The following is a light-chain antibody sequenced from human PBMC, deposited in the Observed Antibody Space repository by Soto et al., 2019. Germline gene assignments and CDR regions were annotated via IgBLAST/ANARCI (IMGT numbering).Light chain of an antibody. Sequence: QSALTQPRSVSGSPGQSVTISCTGTSSDVGGYNYVSWYQQHPGKAPKLMIYDVSKRPSGVPDRFSGSKSGNTASLTISGLQAEDEADYYCRSYAGQLAVFGGGTQLTVL. V-gene: IGLV2-11*01. CDR2: DVS. J-gene: IGLJ3*02. CDR3: RSYAGQLAV. CDR1: SSDVGGYNY.